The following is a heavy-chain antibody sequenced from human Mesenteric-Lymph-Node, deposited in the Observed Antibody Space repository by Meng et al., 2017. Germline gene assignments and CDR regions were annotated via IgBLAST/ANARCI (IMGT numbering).Heavy chain of an antibody. CDR1: GYSISSGYY. D-gene: IGHD6-19*01. CDR3: ARDAILAGFFDY. J-gene: IGHJ4*02. CDR2: IYHSGST. V-gene: IGHV4-38-2*02. Sequence: SETLSLTCAVSGYSISSGYYWGWIRQPPGKGLEWIGSIYHSGSTYYNPSLKSRVTISVDTSKNQFSLKLSSVTAADTAVYFCARDAILAGFFDYWGQGALVTVSS.